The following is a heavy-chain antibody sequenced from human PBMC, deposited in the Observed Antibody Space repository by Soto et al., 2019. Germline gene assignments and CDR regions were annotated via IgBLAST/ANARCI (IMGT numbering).Heavy chain of an antibody. Sequence: PGESLKISCKGSEYSFSTYWIVWVRQMPGKGLEWMGNIYPADSDTRYSPSFQGQVTISADKSISTAYLQWSSLKASDTAMYYCARGGPGDLDWFDPWGQGTLVTVSS. CDR3: ARGGPGDLDWFDP. CDR1: EYSFSTYW. D-gene: IGHD7-27*01. V-gene: IGHV5-51*01. CDR2: IYPADSDT. J-gene: IGHJ5*02.